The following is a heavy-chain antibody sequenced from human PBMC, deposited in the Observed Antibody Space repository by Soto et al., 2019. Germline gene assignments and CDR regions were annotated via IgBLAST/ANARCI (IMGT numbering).Heavy chain of an antibody. CDR3: ARDLWGYCGTDCYPLDV. Sequence: PSEILSLTCTVSGCSIISGDYYWSWIRQPPGKGLEWIGYIYYSGSTNYNPSLKSRVTISVDMSKNQFSLNLNYVTAADTAVYYCARDLWGYCGTDCYPLDVWGQGTTVTVSS. CDR1: GCSIISGDYY. V-gene: IGHV4-30-4*02. D-gene: IGHD2-21*02. CDR2: IYYSGST. J-gene: IGHJ6*02.